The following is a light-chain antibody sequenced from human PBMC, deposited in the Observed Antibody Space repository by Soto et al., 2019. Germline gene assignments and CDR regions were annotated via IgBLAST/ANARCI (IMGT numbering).Light chain of an antibody. Sequence: QSVMTQPSSLSGSPGPSITISCTGTISDVGAYNYVSWYQQRPGKAPKLMIYEVGSRPSGVSNRFSASKSDNTASLTISGLQAEDEADYYCASYTSSGTFVLGTGTKVTVL. CDR1: ISDVGAYNY. J-gene: IGLJ1*01. CDR2: EVG. CDR3: ASYTSSGTFV. V-gene: IGLV2-14*01.